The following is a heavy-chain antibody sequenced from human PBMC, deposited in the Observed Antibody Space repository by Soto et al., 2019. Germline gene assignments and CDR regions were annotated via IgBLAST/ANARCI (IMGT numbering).Heavy chain of an antibody. CDR2: ISGSGGRS. Sequence: EVQLLDSGGGVVQPGGSLRLSCAASGFTFSNYAMTWVRQGPGQGLEWVSGISGSGGRSYYADSVKGRFTISRDNSKSTLYLQMNSLRAEDTAVYYCAKAYFVWSSEQPYYFDYWGQGTLVTVSS. D-gene: IGHD3-16*01. CDR3: AKAYFVWSSEQPYYFDY. V-gene: IGHV3-23*01. J-gene: IGHJ4*02. CDR1: GFTFSNYA.